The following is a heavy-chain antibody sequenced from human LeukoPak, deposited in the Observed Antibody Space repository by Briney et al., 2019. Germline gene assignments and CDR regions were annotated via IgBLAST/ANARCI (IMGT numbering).Heavy chain of an antibody. Sequence: SETLSLTCTVSGGSISSFYWSWIRQPPGKGLEWIGYIYYSGSTNYNPSLKSRLTISVDTSKNQFSLKLTSVTAADTAVYYYARTTEGGYTHDYFYYYYMDVWGKGTTVTISS. CDR3: ARTTEGGYTHDYFYYYYMDV. D-gene: IGHD5-18*01. CDR2: IYYSGST. V-gene: IGHV4-59*01. J-gene: IGHJ6*03. CDR1: GGSISSFY.